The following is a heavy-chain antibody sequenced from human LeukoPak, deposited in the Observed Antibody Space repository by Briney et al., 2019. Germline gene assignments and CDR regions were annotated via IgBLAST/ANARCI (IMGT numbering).Heavy chain of an antibody. V-gene: IGHV4-4*07. Sequence: SETLSLTCTVSGGSISAYYWSWIRQPAGKGLEWIGRIYTSGGTNYNPSLKSRVTMSLDTSKNQFSLKLRSVTAADTALYYCARGIYCSGTTCYYYYYYMDVWGKGTTVTVSS. CDR2: IYTSGGT. CDR3: ARGIYCSGTTCYYYYYYMDV. CDR1: GGSISAYY. J-gene: IGHJ6*03. D-gene: IGHD2-2*01.